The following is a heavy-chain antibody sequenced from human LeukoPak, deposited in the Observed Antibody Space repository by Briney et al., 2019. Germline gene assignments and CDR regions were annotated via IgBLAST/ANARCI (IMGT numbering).Heavy chain of an antibody. J-gene: IGHJ5*02. Sequence: GGSLRLSCAASGFTVSSHDMSWVRQAPGKGLEWVSVIYMGGTTYYADSVKGRFTISRHSSKNTLYLQMNSLRAEDTAVYYCARVNYYDSSGYRSGWFDPWGQGTLVTVSS. V-gene: IGHV3-53*04. CDR1: GFTVSSHD. CDR3: ARVNYYDSSGYRSGWFDP. CDR2: IYMGGTT. D-gene: IGHD3-22*01.